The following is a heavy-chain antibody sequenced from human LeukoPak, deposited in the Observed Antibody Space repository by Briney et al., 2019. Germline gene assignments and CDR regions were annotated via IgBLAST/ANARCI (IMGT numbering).Heavy chain of an antibody. CDR3: ARLAGYCSGGSCYYYYYMDV. CDR2: IYPGDSDT. CDR1: GYSFTSYW. Sequence: GESLKISCKGSGYSFTSYWIGWVRQMPGKGLEWMGIIYPGDSDTRYSPSFQGQVTISADKSISTAYLQWSSLKASGTAMYYCARLAGYCSGGSCYYYYYMDVWGKGTTVTISS. V-gene: IGHV5-51*01. D-gene: IGHD2-15*01. J-gene: IGHJ6*03.